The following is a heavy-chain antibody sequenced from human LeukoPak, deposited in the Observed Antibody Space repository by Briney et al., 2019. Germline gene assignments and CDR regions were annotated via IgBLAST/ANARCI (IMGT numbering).Heavy chain of an antibody. D-gene: IGHD1-14*01. V-gene: IGHV4-34*01. Sequence: SETLSLTCAVYGGSLRADFWSWIRQPPGKGLEWIGDIHPGGSTKYNPSLESRVTISVDTSKNRFSLRLTSVTAADTAVYYCARAPDRIRFDPWGQGAPVTVSS. CDR3: ARAPDRIRFDP. CDR1: GGSLRADF. CDR2: IHPGGST. J-gene: IGHJ5*02.